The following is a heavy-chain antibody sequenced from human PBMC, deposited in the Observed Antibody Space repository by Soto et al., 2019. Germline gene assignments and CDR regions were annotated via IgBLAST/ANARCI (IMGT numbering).Heavy chain of an antibody. CDR2: IKSNTDGATT. CDR1: GFTFSTYW. CDR3: TTLGVYDSPSYYVI. J-gene: IGHJ4*02. V-gene: IGHV3-15*07. D-gene: IGHD3-10*01. Sequence: GGSLRLACAASGFTFSTYWMNWVRQAPGKGLEWVGRIKSNTDGATTDYAAPVKGRFNISRDDSKNTLYLQMSSLKTEDSSVYFCTTLGVYDSPSYYVIWGQGTLVTVSS.